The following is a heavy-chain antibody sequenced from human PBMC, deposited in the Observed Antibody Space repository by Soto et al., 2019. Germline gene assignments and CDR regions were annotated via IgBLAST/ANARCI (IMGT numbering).Heavy chain of an antibody. CDR1: GDSVSSNSGA. CDR3: ARQYYASGTPSRGMDV. D-gene: IGHD3-10*01. V-gene: IGHV6-1*01. J-gene: IGHJ6*02. CDR2: TYYRSKWYN. Sequence: PSQTLSLTCAISGDSVSSNSGAWNWIRQSPSRGLEWLGRTYYRSKWYNDYAASVKSRITINPDTSKNQFSLQLNSVTPEATAVYYCARQYYASGTPSRGMDVWGQGTTVTVSS.